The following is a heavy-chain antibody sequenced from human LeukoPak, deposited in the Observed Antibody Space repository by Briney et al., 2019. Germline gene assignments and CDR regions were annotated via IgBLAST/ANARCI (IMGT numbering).Heavy chain of an antibody. CDR1: GFTFSSYA. CDR2: ISGPAGSW. D-gene: IGHD5/OR15-5a*01. V-gene: IGHV3-23*01. CDR3: AKKVGLVSAPLYYFDV. J-gene: IGHJ4*02. Sequence: GGSLRLSCAASGFTFSSYAMSWVRQAPGKGLERVSAISGPAGSWDYADSVKGRFTISRDNSKNTLFLQMNSLRADDTAIYYCAKKVGLVSAPLYYFDVWGQGTLVTVSS.